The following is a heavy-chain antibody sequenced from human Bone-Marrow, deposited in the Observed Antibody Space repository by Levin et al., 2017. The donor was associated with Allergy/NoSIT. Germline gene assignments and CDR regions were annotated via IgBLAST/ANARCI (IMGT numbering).Heavy chain of an antibody. CDR3: ARGSGGNERFDY. CDR2: INHSGST. J-gene: IGHJ4*02. Sequence: SQTLSLTCAVYGETFSGYYWSWIRQPPGKGLGWSGAINHSGSTNYNPSLKSRVTISADTSKNQFSLKVNSVTAADTALYYYARGSGGNERFDYWGQGILVTVSS. D-gene: IGHD4-23*01. CDR1: GETFSGYY. V-gene: IGHV4-34*01.